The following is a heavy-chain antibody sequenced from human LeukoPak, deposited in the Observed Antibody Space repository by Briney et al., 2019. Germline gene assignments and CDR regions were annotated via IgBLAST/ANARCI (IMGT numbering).Heavy chain of an antibody. V-gene: IGHV3-23*01. Sequence: GGSLRLSCAASGFTFSSYAMSWVRQAPGKGLEWVSAISGSGGSTYYADSVKGRFTISRDNSKNTLYLQMNSLRAEDTAVYYCAKDSRVVVVAEGNWFDPWGQGTLVTVSS. CDR2: ISGSGGST. CDR3: AKDSRVVVVAEGNWFDP. D-gene: IGHD2-15*01. J-gene: IGHJ5*02. CDR1: GFTFSSYA.